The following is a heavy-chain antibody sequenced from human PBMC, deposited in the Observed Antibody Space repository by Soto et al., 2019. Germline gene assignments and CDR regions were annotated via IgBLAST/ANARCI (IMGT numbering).Heavy chain of an antibody. CDR3: VRPSGKIESSVGPRSSDY. J-gene: IGHJ4*02. D-gene: IGHD1-26*01. Sequence: PGESLKISCGASGDTFTNYWIGWVRQMPGTGLEWMGIIYPRDSDTRYSPSFQDQVTMSVDKSIGTAYLQWSSLKASDTAMYYCVRPSGKIESSVGPRSSDYWGQGTLGIVSS. V-gene: IGHV5-51*01. CDR1: GDTFTNYW. CDR2: IYPRDSDT.